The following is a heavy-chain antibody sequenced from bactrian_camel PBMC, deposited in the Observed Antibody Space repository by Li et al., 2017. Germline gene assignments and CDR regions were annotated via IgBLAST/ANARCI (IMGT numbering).Heavy chain of an antibody. Sequence: HVQLVESGGGSVQAGGSLRLSCAVSKNRYYTIPYVAWFRQASGRWREGVAAIYLSTSGVFYSESVRGRFTISQDNGNMVYLQMNSLKPDDTGMYYCAATGIATTTPLLSVDYNFWGQGTQVTVS. CDR3: AATGIATTTPLLSVDYNF. V-gene: IGHV3-3*01. CDR2: IYLSTSGV. J-gene: IGHJ4*01. CDR1: KNRYYTIPY. D-gene: IGHD4*01.